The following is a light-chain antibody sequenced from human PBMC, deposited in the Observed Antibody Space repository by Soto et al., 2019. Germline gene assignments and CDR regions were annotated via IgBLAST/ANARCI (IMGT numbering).Light chain of an antibody. CDR3: QQYNNWLRT. V-gene: IGKV3-15*01. CDR1: QSVSSN. CDR2: SAS. Sequence: EIVMTQSPATMSVSPGERATLSCRASQSVSSNLAWYQQKPVQAPRLLIYSASTMATGIPARFIGSWSGTEFTLTISSVQSEDFAVYYCQQYNNWLRTFGQWTKLEIK. J-gene: IGKJ2*01.